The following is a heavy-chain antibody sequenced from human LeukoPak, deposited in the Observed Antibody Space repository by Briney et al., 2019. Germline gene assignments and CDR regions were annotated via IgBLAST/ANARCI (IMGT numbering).Heavy chain of an antibody. CDR2: INHSGST. J-gene: IGHJ6*03. D-gene: IGHD6-6*01. Sequence: PSEALSLTCAVYGGSFSGYYWSWIRQPPGKGLEWIGEINHSGSTNYNPSLKSRVTISVDTSKNQFSLKPSSVTAADTAVYYCARSSSWSLYYYYYYMDVWGKGTTVTVSS. CDR3: ARSSSWSLYYYYYYMDV. V-gene: IGHV4-34*01. CDR1: GGSFSGYY.